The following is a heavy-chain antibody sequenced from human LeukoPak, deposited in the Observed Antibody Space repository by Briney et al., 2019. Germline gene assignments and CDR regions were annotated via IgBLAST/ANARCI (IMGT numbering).Heavy chain of an antibody. D-gene: IGHD3-3*01. CDR2: INTNTGNP. J-gene: IGHJ6*03. CDR1: GYTFTNYA. CDR3: ARGDAFYHFWNGHNYYYYMDV. Sequence: EASVKVSCKASGYTFTNYAIKWVRQAPGQGLAWMGWINTNTGNPTYAQGFTGRFVFSLDTSVSTAYPQNSSLKAEDSAVYYCARGDAFYHFWNGHNYYYYMDVWGKGTTVTVSS. V-gene: IGHV7-4-1*02.